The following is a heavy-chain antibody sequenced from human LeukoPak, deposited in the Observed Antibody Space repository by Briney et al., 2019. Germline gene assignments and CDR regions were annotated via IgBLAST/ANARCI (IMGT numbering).Heavy chain of an antibody. CDR3: ASLYDTDGYYFNY. Sequence: PGRSLRLSCAASGFTFSTYSMNWVRQAPGMGLEWVSYISSSSRTIYYADSVKGRFTISRDDAKNSLYLQMDSLRAEDTAVYYCASLYDTDGYYFNYWGQGALVTVSS. V-gene: IGHV3-48*01. CDR1: GFTFSTYS. J-gene: IGHJ4*02. D-gene: IGHD3-22*01. CDR2: ISSSSRTI.